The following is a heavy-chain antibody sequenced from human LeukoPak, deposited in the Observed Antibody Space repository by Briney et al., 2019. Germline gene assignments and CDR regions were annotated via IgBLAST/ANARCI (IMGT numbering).Heavy chain of an antibody. D-gene: IGHD2-2*03. J-gene: IGHJ4*02. CDR2: IYTSGST. V-gene: IGHV4-61*02. Sequence: SETLSLTCTVSGGSISSGSYYWSWIRQPAGKGLEWIGRIYTSGSTNYNPSLKSRVTISVDTSKNQFSLKLSSVTAADTAVYYCARGYGIGYCSSTSCRHLLYYFDYWGQGTLVTVSS. CDR1: GGSISSGSYY. CDR3: ARGYGIGYCSSTSCRHLLYYFDY.